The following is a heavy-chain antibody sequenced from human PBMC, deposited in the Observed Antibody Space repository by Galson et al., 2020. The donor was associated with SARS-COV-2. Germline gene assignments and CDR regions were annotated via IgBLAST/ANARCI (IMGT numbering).Heavy chain of an antibody. J-gene: IGHJ4*02. CDR3: ARLPVGRGVDS. CDR2: LYYGGKT. D-gene: IGHD1-26*01. CDR1: GGSINIYY. Sequence: ASETLSLTCTVSGGSINIYYWSWIRQSPEKGLEWIGYLYYGGKTNYNPSLESRVTISVDTSKNQFSLKLSSVTAADTAVYYCARLPVGRGVDSWGQGILVTVSS. V-gene: IGHV4-59*01.